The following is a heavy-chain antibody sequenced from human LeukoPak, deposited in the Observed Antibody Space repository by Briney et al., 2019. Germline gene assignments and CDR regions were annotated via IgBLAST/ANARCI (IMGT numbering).Heavy chain of an antibody. V-gene: IGHV4-59*12. Sequence: SETLSLTCTVSGGSISSYYWNWIRQPPGKGLEWIGFMYYSGITSYNPSLKSRVTMSVDTSKNQFSLKLSSVTAADTAVYYCARDHNGVYDSSGYEYYFDYWGQGTLVTVSS. J-gene: IGHJ4*02. D-gene: IGHD3-22*01. CDR2: MYYSGIT. CDR1: GGSISSYY. CDR3: ARDHNGVYDSSGYEYYFDY.